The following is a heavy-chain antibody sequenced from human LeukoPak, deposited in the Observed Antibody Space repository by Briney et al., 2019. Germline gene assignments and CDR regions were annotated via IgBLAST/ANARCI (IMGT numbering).Heavy chain of an antibody. CDR3: ARDRYRVVAGPFDY. CDR2: IYTSGST. J-gene: IGHJ4*02. CDR1: GGSISSYY. D-gene: IGHD6-19*01. V-gene: IGHV4-4*07. Sequence: SETLSLTCTVSGGSISSYYWSWLRQPAGKGLEWIGRIYTSGSTNYNPSLRSRVTMSVDTSKNQFSLKLSPVTAADPAVYYGARDRYRVVAGPFDYWGQGTLVTVSS.